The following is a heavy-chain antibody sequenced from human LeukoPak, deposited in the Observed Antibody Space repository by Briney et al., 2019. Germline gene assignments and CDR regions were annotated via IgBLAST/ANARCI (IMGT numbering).Heavy chain of an antibody. CDR2: IYYSGST. V-gene: IGHV4-39*07. Sequence: SETLSLTCTVSGGSISSSSYYWGWIRQPPGKGLEWIGSIYYSGSTYYNPSLKSRVTISVDTSKNQFSLKLSSVTAADTAVYYCARAPWNYNWFDPWGQGTLVTVSS. CDR1: GGSISSSSYY. CDR3: ARAPWNYNWFDP. D-gene: IGHD1-7*01. J-gene: IGHJ5*02.